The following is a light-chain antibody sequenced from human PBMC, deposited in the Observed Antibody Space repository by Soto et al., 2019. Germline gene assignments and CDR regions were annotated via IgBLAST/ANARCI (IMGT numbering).Light chain of an antibody. CDR3: SSYTSISTVV. V-gene: IGLV2-14*01. CDR2: DVS. J-gene: IGLJ2*01. Sequence: QSVLTQPASVSGSPGQSITISCTGTSSDVGGYNYVSWFQQHPGKAPKLTIYDVSNRPSGVSSRFSGSKSGNTASLTISGLQAEEEADYYCSSYTSISTVVFGGGTKLTVL. CDR1: SSDVGGYNY.